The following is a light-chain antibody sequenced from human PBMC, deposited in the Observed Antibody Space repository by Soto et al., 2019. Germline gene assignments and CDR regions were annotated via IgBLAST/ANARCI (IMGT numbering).Light chain of an antibody. Sequence: QSALTQPASVSGSPGQSITISCTGTSSDVGDYNYVSWYQQHPGKAPKLMIYEVSFRPSGVSDRCSGSKSGNTASLTISGLQAEDEADYYCSSYSSSSPYVFGTGTKLTVL. V-gene: IGLV2-14*01. J-gene: IGLJ1*01. CDR2: EVS. CDR1: SSDVGDYNY. CDR3: SSYSSSSPYV.